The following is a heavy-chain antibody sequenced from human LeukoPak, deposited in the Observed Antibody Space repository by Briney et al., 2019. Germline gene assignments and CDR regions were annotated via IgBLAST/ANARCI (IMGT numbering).Heavy chain of an antibody. D-gene: IGHD3-22*01. CDR3: ASYDSSGHNFDY. V-gene: IGHV2-5*02. CDR2: IYWDDDK. CDR1: GFSLSPGGVG. Sequence: SGPTLVNPTQTLTLTYTFSGFSLSPGGVGVGWIRQPPAKALEWLALIYWDDDKRCSPSLKSRLTITKNTSKNQVVLTLTNMDPVDTATYYCASYDSSGHNFDYWGQGTLVTVSS. J-gene: IGHJ4*02.